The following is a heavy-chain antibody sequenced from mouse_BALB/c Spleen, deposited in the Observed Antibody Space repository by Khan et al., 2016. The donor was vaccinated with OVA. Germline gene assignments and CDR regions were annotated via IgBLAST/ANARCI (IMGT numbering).Heavy chain of an antibody. CDR2: ISTGGHYT. D-gene: IGHD2-2*01. Sequence: EVELVESGGGVVKPGGSLKLSCSASGFTFSSFAMSWVRQTPEKRLEWVVTISTGGHYTFYPHSVKGRFTISRDNARNTLYLQMSSLTSEDTAMYYCARRLVDYYAMDYWGQGTSVTVSS. V-gene: IGHV5-9-3*01. CDR1: GFTFSSFA. J-gene: IGHJ4*01. CDR3: ARRLVDYYAMDY.